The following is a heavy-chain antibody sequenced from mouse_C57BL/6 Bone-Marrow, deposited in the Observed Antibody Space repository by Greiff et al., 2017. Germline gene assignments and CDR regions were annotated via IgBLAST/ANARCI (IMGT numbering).Heavy chain of an antibody. CDR2: ISSGGSYT. Sequence: DVMLVESGGDLVKPGGSLKLSCAASGFTLSSYGMSWVRQTPDKRLEWVATISSGGSYTYYPDSVKGRFTISRDNAKNTLYLQMSSLKSEDTAMYYCARRAVISPYYFDYWGQGTTLTVSS. D-gene: IGHD1-1*01. J-gene: IGHJ2*01. V-gene: IGHV5-6*02. CDR1: GFTLSSYG. CDR3: ARRAVISPYYFDY.